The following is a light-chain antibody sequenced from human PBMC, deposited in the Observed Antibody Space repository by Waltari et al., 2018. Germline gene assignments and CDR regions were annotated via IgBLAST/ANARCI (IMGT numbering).Light chain of an antibody. V-gene: IGLV1-40*01. CDR1: SSNIGAGYD. Sequence: QSMLTQPPSVSGAPGRRVTISCTGDSSNIGAGYDVHWYQHLPGTAPKLLIYRNNKRPSGVPDRFSGSKSGTSASLAITGLQAEDEADYYCQSYDSSLSGSVFGGGTKLTVL. J-gene: IGLJ3*02. CDR2: RNN. CDR3: QSYDSSLSGSV.